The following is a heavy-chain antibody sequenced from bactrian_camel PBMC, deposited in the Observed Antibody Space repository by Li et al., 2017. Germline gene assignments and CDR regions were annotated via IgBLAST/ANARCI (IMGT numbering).Heavy chain of an antibody. CDR2: IYTANGRA. CDR1: GNTGNC. V-gene: IGHV3S54*01. D-gene: IGHD3*01. J-gene: IGHJ4*01. CDR3: TKDRSYGTRNWAQST. Sequence: HVQLVESGGDSVQAGGSLRLSCVASGNTGNCMGWFRQASQDKEREALAVIYTANGRADYADSVKGRFIISRDKAKKSMYLQMNNLKPEDTAMYYCTKDRSYGTRNWAQSTRGQGTQVTVS.